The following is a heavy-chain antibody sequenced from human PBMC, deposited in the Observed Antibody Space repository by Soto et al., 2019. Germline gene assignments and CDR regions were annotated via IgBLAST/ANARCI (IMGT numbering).Heavy chain of an antibody. CDR1: GFTFSSYW. CDR2: IKQDGSEK. CDR3: GKVADSGYYTVER. V-gene: IGHV3-7*02. Sequence: GGSLRLSCAASGFTFSSYWMSWVRQAPGKGLEWVANIKQDGSEKYYVDSVEGRFTISRDNAKNSLYLQMNSLRAEDTAVYYCGKVADSGYYTVERWGQGTLVTVSS. J-gene: IGHJ4*02. D-gene: IGHD3-22*01.